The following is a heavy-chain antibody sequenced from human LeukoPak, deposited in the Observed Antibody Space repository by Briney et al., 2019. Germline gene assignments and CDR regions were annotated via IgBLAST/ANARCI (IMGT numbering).Heavy chain of an antibody. D-gene: IGHD6-13*01. Sequence: GFLRLFCAASGFTFRSYGMNLVRQGSGKGLEWVSYISSSSAIYYADSVKGRFTISRDNAKNSLYLQMNSLRAEDTAVYYCVRFGSRWFLDYWGQGTLVTVSS. V-gene: IGHV3-48*03. CDR1: GFTFRSYG. CDR3: VRFGSRWFLDY. J-gene: IGHJ4*02. CDR2: ISSSSAI.